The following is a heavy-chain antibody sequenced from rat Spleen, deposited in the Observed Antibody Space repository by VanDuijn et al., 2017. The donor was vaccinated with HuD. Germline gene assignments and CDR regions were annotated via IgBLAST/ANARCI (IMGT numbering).Heavy chain of an antibody. CDR2: ITDTGGST. Sequence: EVQLVESGGGLVQPGRSLKVSCLASGFTFNQYWMTWIRQAPGKGLEWVASITDTGGSTYYPDSVKGRFTISRDNAKSTLYLQMNILRSEDTATYYCTSNNFDYWGQGVMVTVSS. CDR3: TSNNFDY. V-gene: IGHV5-31*01. D-gene: IGHD1-10*01. J-gene: IGHJ2*01. CDR1: GFTFNQYW.